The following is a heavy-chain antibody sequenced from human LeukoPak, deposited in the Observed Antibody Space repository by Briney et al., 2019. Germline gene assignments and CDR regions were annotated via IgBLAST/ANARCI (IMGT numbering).Heavy chain of an antibody. Sequence: GGSLRLSCAASGFTFSSYWMSWVRQAPGKGLEWVANIKQDGSEKYYVASVKGRFTISRDNAKNSLYLQMNSLRAEDTAVYYCATSLGINTAMVFDYWGQGTLVTVSS. CDR2: IKQDGSEK. CDR1: GFTFSSYW. D-gene: IGHD5-18*01. V-gene: IGHV3-7*01. J-gene: IGHJ4*02. CDR3: ATSLGINTAMVFDY.